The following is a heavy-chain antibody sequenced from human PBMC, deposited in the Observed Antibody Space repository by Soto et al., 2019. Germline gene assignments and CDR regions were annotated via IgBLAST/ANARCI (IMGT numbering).Heavy chain of an antibody. CDR2: IKSKSDGGTI. J-gene: IGHJ4*02. V-gene: IGHV3-15*01. Sequence: EVQLVESGGGLVQPGGSLRLSCAASGFTFNNAWMSWVRQAPGKGLEWVGRIKSKSDGGTIDYTAPVRGRFTISRDDSKNTVYLQMNSLKTEDTAVYYCTAGSPFNYWGQGTPVIVSS. CDR3: TAGSPFNY. CDR1: GFTFNNAW.